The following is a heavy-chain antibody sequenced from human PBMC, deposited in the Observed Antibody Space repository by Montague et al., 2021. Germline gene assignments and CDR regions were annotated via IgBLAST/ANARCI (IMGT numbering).Heavy chain of an antibody. CDR1: GGSISSGRYY. J-gene: IGHJ5*02. CDR2: IYSSGST. Sequence: SQTLSLTCTVSGGSISSGRYYWGWIRQPPGKGLEWIGSIYSSGSTYYNPSLKSRVTISADTSKNQFSLRLSSVTAADTAVYYCTRPVGHCTNDTCYFWFAPWGQGILVTVSS. CDR3: TRPVGHCTNDTCYFWFAP. D-gene: IGHD2-8*01. V-gene: IGHV4-39*01.